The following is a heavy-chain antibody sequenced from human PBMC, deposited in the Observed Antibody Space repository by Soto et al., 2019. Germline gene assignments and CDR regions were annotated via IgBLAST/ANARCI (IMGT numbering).Heavy chain of an antibody. CDR1: GFTFSTYA. CDR3: AKDLFPTSGQRFFFES. Sequence: LRLSCAASGFTFSTYAMTWVRQAPGRGLEWVSTILHDETPFYTDSVKGRFTISRDNVRGTLYLQMNGLRVEDAALYFCAKDLFPTSGQRFFFESWGQGSLVTVSS. V-gene: IGHV3-23*01. CDR2: ILHDETP. J-gene: IGHJ4*02. D-gene: IGHD2-21*01.